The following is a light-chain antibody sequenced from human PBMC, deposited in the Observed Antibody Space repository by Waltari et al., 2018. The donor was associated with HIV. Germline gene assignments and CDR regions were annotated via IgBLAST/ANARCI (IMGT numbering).Light chain of an antibody. CDR1: QSVSSD. V-gene: IGKV3-20*01. Sequence: IVLTQSPGTLSLSPGERATFSCRASQSVSSDLAWYHQRPGQAPRLLIYGASTRAPGFPDMFSGRGSGTDFTLTINSLEPEDFAVYYCQHYTSSPTWTFGQGTKVEIK. CDR2: GAS. J-gene: IGKJ1*01. CDR3: QHYTSSPTWT.